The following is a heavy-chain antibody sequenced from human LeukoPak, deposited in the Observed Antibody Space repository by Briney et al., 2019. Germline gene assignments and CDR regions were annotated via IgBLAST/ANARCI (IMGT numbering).Heavy chain of an antibody. V-gene: IGHV3-66*01. CDR2: IYSGGGA. CDR3: ASTSRDGNGHYWE. CDR1: GFTVSNY. Sequence: PGGSLRLSCAASGFTVSNYMSWVRQAPGKGLEWVSVIYSGGGAYYSNSVKGRFTISRDNSKNTLYLQMNSLRAEDTAVYYCASTSRDGNGHYWEWGQGTLVTVSS. J-gene: IGHJ4*02. D-gene: IGHD3-22*01.